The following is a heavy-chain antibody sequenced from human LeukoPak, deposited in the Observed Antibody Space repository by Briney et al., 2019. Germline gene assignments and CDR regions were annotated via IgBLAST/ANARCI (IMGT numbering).Heavy chain of an antibody. CDR1: GFTFDDYA. CDR3: ARSVAVAGTIFDY. Sequence: PGGSLRLSCAASGFTFDDYAMHWVRQAPGKGLEWVSTVNWNSGKIVYADSVRGRFTISRDNTKNSLYLQMSSLRAEDTAVYYCARSVAVAGTIFDYWGQGTLVTVSS. J-gene: IGHJ4*02. CDR2: VNWNSGKI. V-gene: IGHV3-9*01. D-gene: IGHD6-19*01.